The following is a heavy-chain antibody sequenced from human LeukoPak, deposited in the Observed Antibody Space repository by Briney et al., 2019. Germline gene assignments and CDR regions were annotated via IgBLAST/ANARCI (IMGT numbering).Heavy chain of an antibody. J-gene: IGHJ4*02. CDR3: ARVTAYYGSGTEADY. CDR2: INPNSGGT. V-gene: IGHV1-2*02. D-gene: IGHD3-10*01. CDR1: GYTFTGYY. Sequence: GASVKVSCKASGYTFTGYYMHWVRQVPGQGLEWMGWINPNSGGTNYAQKFQGRVTMTRDTSISTAYMELSRLRSDDTAVYYCARVTAYYGSGTEADYWGQGTLVTVSS.